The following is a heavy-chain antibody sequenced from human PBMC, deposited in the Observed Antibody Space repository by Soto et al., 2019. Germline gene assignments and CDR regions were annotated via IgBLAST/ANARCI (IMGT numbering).Heavy chain of an antibody. V-gene: IGHV3-30*18. Sequence: PGGSLRLSCAASGFTFSSYGMHWVRQAPGKGLEWVAVISYDGSNKYYADSVKGRFTISRDNSKNTLYLQMNSLRAEDTAVYYCAKDGMDVWGQGTTFTVSS. J-gene: IGHJ6*02. CDR1: GFTFSSYG. CDR2: ISYDGSNK. CDR3: AKDGMDV.